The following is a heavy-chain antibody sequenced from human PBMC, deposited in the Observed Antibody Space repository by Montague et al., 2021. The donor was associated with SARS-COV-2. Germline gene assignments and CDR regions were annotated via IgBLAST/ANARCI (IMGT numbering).Heavy chain of an antibody. CDR2: IYYSGST. CDR1: GGSIRSYY. D-gene: IGHD3-22*01. V-gene: IGHV4-59*01. J-gene: IGHJ4*02. Sequence: SETLSLTCTVSGGSIRSYYWSWIRQPPGKGLEWIGYIYYSGSTNYNPSLKSRVIISVDTSKNQFSLKLSSVTAADTAVYYCARGMHYYDSSGYYFDYWGQGTLVTVSS. CDR3: ARGMHYYDSSGYYFDY.